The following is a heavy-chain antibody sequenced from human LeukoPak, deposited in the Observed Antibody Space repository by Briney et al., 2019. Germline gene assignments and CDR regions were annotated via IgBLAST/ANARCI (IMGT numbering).Heavy chain of an antibody. V-gene: IGHV3-21*01. CDR3: VRGVVTTIVY. Sequence: GGSLRLSCAASGFTFSSYSMNWVRQAPGKGLEWVSSISSSSSSIYYADSLRGRFTISRDNAKNSLYLQMNSLRAEDTAVYYCVRGVVTTIVYWGQGTLVTVSS. CDR1: GFTFSSYS. J-gene: IGHJ4*02. CDR2: ISSSSSSI. D-gene: IGHD5-12*01.